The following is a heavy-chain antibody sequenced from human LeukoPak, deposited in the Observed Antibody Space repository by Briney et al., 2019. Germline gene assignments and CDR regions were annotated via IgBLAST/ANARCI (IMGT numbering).Heavy chain of an antibody. CDR2: INPNSGGT. J-gene: IGHJ1*01. CDR1: GYTFTGYY. D-gene: IGHD3-9*01. CDR3: ARGPRPYYDILTGYPEYFQR. Sequence: GASVKVSCKASGYTFTGYYMHWVRQAPGQGLEWMGWINPNSGGTNYAQKFQGWVTMTRDTSISTAYMELSRLRSDDTAVYYCARGPRPYYDILTGYPEYFQRWGQGTLVTVSS. V-gene: IGHV1-2*04.